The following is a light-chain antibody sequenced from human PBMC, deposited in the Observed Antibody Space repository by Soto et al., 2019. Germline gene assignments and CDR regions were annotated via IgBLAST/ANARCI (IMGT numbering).Light chain of an antibody. CDR2: DAS. V-gene: IGKV3-11*01. CDR1: QTVNRY. CDR3: HHRVNWPT. Sequence: EIVLTQSPATLSLSPGERAILSCRASQTVNRYLGWYQQKPGQAPRLLIYDASIRATGIPARFSGSGSGTGFSIAISSLEAEDSAVYFCHHRVNWPTFGPGTKVDMK. J-gene: IGKJ3*01.